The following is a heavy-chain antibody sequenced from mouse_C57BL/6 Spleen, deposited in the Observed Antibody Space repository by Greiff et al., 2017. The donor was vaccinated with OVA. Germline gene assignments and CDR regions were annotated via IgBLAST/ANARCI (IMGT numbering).Heavy chain of an antibody. CDR2: ISYDGSN. CDR1: GYSITSGYY. D-gene: IGHD2-4*01. J-gene: IGHJ3*01. V-gene: IGHV3-6*01. CDR3: ARDDYVLVAY. Sequence: EVKLQESGPGLVKPSQSLSLTCSVTGYSITSGYYWNWIRQFPGNKLEWMGYISYDGSNNYNPSLKNRISITRDTSKNQFFLKLNSVTTEDTATYYCARDDYVLVAYWGQGTLVTVSA.